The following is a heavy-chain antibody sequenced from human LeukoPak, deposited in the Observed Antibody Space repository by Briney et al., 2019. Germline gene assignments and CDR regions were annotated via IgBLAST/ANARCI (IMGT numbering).Heavy chain of an antibody. D-gene: IGHD2-2*01. V-gene: IGHV3-30*03. CDR2: ISPDGSST. CDR1: GFAFSDYG. Sequence: GGSLRLSCVASGFAFSDYGMDWVRQAPGKGLEWVAVISPDGSSTYYADSVKGRFTISRDNSKNTLYLQMNSLRAEDTAVYYCARDPRRTSSSTSTMGYYYYGMDVWGQGTTVTVSS. CDR3: ARDPRRTSSSTSTMGYYYYGMDV. J-gene: IGHJ6*02.